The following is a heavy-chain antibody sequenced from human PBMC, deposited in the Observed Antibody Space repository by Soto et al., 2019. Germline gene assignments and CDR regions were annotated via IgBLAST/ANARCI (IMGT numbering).Heavy chain of an antibody. D-gene: IGHD3-3*01. J-gene: IGHJ6*02. CDR3: ARHNYDFWSGPYVGGMDV. Sequence: PSETLSLTCTVSGGSISSSSYYCGWIRQPPGKGLEWIGSIYYSGSTYYNPSLKSRVTIAVETSKNQFSLKLSSVTAADTAVYYCARHNYDFWSGPYVGGMDVCGQGTTVTVS. V-gene: IGHV4-39*01. CDR2: IYYSGST. CDR1: GGSISSSSYY.